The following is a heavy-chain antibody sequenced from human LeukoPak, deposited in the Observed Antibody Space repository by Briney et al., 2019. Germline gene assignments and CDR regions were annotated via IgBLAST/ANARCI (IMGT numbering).Heavy chain of an antibody. CDR3: ARGANYDFWSGYYWVLDY. CDR1: GGSFSGYH. CDR2: INHSGST. V-gene: IGHV4-34*01. Sequence: ASETLSLTCAVYGGSFSGYHWSWIRQPPGKGLEWIGEINHSGSTNYNPSLKSRVTISVDTSKNQFSLKLSSVTAADTAVYYCARGANYDFWSGYYWVLDYWGQGTLVTVSS. D-gene: IGHD3-3*01. J-gene: IGHJ4*02.